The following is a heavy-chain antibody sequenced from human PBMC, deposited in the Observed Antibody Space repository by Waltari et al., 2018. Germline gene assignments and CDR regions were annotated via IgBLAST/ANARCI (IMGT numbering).Heavy chain of an antibody. J-gene: IGHJ6*02. CDR1: GFTVGNNY. CDR2: ICSGGDT. CDR3: ARNVGELGV. D-gene: IGHD3-16*01. Sequence: EVQLVESGGNLVQPGGSLRLSCVASGFTVGNNYLGWVRQAPGKGWDWVSLICSGGDTIYADSVKGRFTISRDGSKNTVYLQMTSLKAEDTAVYDCARNVGELGVWGQGTTVTVSS. V-gene: IGHV3-66*01.